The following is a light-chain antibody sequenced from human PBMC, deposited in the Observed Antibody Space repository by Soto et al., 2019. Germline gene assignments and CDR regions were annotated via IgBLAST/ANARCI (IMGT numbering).Light chain of an antibody. CDR2: DAT. CDR1: QSFSSS. Sequence: EIVLTQSPATLSVSPGERATLSCRASQSFSSSLAWYRRKPGQAPRLLIYDATNRASGVPARFSGSGSGTDFTLTISSLEPEDFAVYYCQHRANWPLTFGPGTKVDIK. CDR3: QHRANWPLT. V-gene: IGKV3-11*01. J-gene: IGKJ3*01.